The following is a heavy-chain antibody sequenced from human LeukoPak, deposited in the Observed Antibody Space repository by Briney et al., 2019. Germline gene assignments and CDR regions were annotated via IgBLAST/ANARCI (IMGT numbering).Heavy chain of an antibody. V-gene: IGHV4-34*01. Sequence: SETLSLTCAVYCGSFSGYYWSWIRQPPGKGLEWIGEINHSGSTNYNPSLKSRVTISVDTSKNQFSLKLSSVTAADTAVYYCARAGRYYYDSSGYGYWGQGTLVTVSS. J-gene: IGHJ4*02. CDR2: INHSGST. D-gene: IGHD3-22*01. CDR3: ARAGRYYYDSSGYGY. CDR1: CGSFSGYY.